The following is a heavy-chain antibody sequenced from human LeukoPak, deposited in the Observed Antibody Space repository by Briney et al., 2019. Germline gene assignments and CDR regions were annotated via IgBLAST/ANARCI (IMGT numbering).Heavy chain of an antibody. CDR2: IDTVGNT. CDR1: GFTFSSYD. CDR3: IRIRTGEHQYGMDV. D-gene: IGHD7-27*01. V-gene: IGHV3-13*01. Sequence: PGGSLRPSCTASGFTFSSYDMHWVRQATGKGLEWVSAIDTVGNTYYADSVKGRFTISRENAWNSLFLQMNSLRDGDTAVYYCIRIRTGEHQYGMDVWGQGTTVTVSS. J-gene: IGHJ6*02.